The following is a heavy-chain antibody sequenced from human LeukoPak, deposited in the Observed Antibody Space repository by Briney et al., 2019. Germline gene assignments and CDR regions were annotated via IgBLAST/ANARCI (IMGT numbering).Heavy chain of an antibody. Sequence: GRSLRLSCAASGFTFSSYPMHWVRQAPGKGLEWLAFISYVGSNKYYADSVKGRFTISRDNSKNPIHLQLNGLRAEDTAVYYCARDRCGYSSTCPFDYWGQGTPVTVSS. J-gene: IGHJ4*02. CDR3: ARDRCGYSSTCPFDY. CDR1: GFTFSSYP. V-gene: IGHV3-30-3*01. CDR2: ISYVGSNK. D-gene: IGHD6-13*01.